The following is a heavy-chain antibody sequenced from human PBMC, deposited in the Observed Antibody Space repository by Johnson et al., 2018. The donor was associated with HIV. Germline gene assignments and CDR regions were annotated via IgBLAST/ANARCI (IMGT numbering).Heavy chain of an antibody. CDR3: ARGFEVAAGWGAFDI. Sequence: VQLVESGGGLVQPGGSLRLSCAASGFTFSSYDMHWVRQATGKGLEWVSGIGSTGDTYYPGSVKGRFPISRQNAKNSLYLQMNSLRAGDTAVYYCARGFEVAAGWGAFDIWGQGTMVTVSS. CDR2: IGSTGDT. CDR1: GFTFSSYD. D-gene: IGHD6-13*01. V-gene: IGHV3-13*04. J-gene: IGHJ3*02.